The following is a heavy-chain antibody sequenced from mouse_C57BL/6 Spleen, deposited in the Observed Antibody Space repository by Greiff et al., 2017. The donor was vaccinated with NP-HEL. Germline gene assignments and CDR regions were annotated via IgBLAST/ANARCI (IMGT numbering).Heavy chain of an antibody. J-gene: IGHJ3*01. V-gene: IGHV1-69*01. CDR2: IDPSDSYT. CDR3: ARLGGLFAY. D-gene: IGHD1-1*02. CDR1: GYTFTSYW. Sequence: QVQLQQPGAELVMPGASVKLSCKASGYTFTSYWMHWVKQRPGQGLEWIGEIDPSDSYTNYNQKFKGKSTLTVDKSSSTAYMQLSSLTSEDSAVYYCARLGGLFAYWGQGTLVTVSA.